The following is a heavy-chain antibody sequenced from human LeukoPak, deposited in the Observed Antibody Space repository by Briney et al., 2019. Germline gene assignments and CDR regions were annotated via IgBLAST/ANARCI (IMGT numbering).Heavy chain of an antibody. CDR2: IKQGGSEK. CDR1: GFTFDKYW. J-gene: IGHJ4*02. CDR3: ARLRRGYSDHEYYFDY. Sequence: GGSLRLSCAVSGFTFDKYWMSWVRQPPGKGLEWVANIKQGGSEKHYVDSVKGRCTISRDSANTSLYLQLDSLRPEDTAIYYCARLRRGYSDHEYYFDYWGQGSRVTVSS. D-gene: IGHD5-12*01. V-gene: IGHV3-7*01.